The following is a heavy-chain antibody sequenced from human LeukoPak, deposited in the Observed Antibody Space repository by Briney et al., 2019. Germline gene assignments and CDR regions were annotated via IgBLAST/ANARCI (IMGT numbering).Heavy chain of an antibody. V-gene: IGHV1-2*04. CDR3: ARDSGLYSSGWYDY. Sequence: AASVKVSCKASGGTFSSYAISWVRQAPGQGLEWMGWINPNSGGTNYAQKFQGWVTMTRDTSISTAYMELSRLRSDDTAVYYCARDSGLYSSGWYDYWGQGTLVTVSS. CDR1: GGTFSSYA. D-gene: IGHD6-19*01. CDR2: INPNSGGT. J-gene: IGHJ4*02.